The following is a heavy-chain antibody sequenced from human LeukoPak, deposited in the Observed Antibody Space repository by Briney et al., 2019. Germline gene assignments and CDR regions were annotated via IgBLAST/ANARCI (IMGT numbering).Heavy chain of an antibody. CDR2: INHSGYT. J-gene: IGHJ5*02. D-gene: IGHD3-10*01. CDR1: GGTFSGYY. CDR3: ARRAQLLLQTYYYDSGTKVWFDP. V-gene: IGHV4-34*01. Sequence: SETPSLTCAVYGGTFSGYYWSWIRQPPGKGLEWIAEINHSGYTNYNPSLKSRVTISVDKSKNQFSLKLSSVTAADTAVYYCARRAQLLLQTYYYDSGTKVWFDPWGQGTLVTVSS.